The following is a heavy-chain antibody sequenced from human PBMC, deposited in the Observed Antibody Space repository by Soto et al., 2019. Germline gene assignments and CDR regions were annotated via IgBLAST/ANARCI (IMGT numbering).Heavy chain of an antibody. J-gene: IGHJ4*02. Sequence: EVQLLESGGGLVQPGGSLRLSCAASGFTFSSYAMSWVRQAPGKGLGWVSAMSGSGGSTYYADSVKGRFTISRDNSKNTLYLQMNSLRAEDTAVYYCAKDRSPFDYGDDLDYWGQGTLVTVSS. CDR3: AKDRSPFDYGDDLDY. D-gene: IGHD4-17*01. CDR1: GFTFSSYA. CDR2: MSGSGGST. V-gene: IGHV3-23*01.